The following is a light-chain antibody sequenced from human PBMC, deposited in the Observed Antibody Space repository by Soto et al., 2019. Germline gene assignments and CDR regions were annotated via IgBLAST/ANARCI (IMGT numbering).Light chain of an antibody. Sequence: EIVLTQSPGTLSLSPGERATLSCRASQSVSNNYLAWYQQKPGQAPRLLIYGASNRATGIPDRFSGSGSGTDFTLTISRLEPEDFAVYYCHHYNSWPYTFGQGTKVEIK. CDR2: GAS. J-gene: IGKJ2*01. CDR1: QSVSNNY. CDR3: HHYNSWPYT. V-gene: IGKV3-20*01.